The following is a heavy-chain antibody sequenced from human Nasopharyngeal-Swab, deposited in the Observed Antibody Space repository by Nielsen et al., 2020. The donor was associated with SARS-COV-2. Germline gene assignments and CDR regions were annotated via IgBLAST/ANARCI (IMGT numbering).Heavy chain of an antibody. CDR1: GFTFSSYA. CDR3: ARVLEVPPSDYYYYYMDV. CDR2: ISYDRSNK. D-gene: IGHD1-1*01. J-gene: IGHJ6*03. V-gene: IGHV3-30-3*01. Sequence: GESLKISCAASGFTFSSYAMHWVRQAPGKGLEWVAVISYDRSNKYYADSVKGRFTISRDNSKNTLYLQMNSLRAEDTAVYYCARVLEVPPSDYYYYYMDVWGKGTTVTVSS.